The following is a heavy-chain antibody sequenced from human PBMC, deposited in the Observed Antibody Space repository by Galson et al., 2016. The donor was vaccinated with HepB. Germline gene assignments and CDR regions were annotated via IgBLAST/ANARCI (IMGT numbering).Heavy chain of an antibody. D-gene: IGHD2/OR15-2a*01. CDR1: GYTFTTSG. V-gene: IGHV1-18*01. CDR2: IGTYSGNT. CDR3: ARDVQYRFDS. Sequence: CKASGYTFTTSGISWVRQAPGQGLEWMGWIGTYSGNTKYAQKFQGGLTLTTDSSTTTAYMELRSLRFDDTALYYCARDVQYRFDSWGQGTLVTVSS. J-gene: IGHJ4*02.